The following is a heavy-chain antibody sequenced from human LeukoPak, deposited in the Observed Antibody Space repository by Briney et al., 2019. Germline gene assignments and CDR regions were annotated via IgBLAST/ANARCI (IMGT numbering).Heavy chain of an antibody. J-gene: IGHJ4*02. CDR1: GFTFSSYG. CDR2: ISYDGSNK. Sequence: GRSLRLSCAASGFTFSSYGMHWVRQAPGKGLEWVAVISYDGSNKYYADSVKGRFTISRDNSKNTLYLQMNSLRPEDTALYYCARAHNWNYVGYWGQGTLVTVSS. CDR3: ARAHNWNYVGY. D-gene: IGHD1-1*01. V-gene: IGHV3-30*03.